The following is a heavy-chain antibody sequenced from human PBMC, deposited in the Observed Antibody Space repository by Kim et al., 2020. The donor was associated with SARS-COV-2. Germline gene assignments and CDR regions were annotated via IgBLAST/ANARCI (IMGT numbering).Heavy chain of an antibody. V-gene: IGHV3-23*01. J-gene: IGHJ4*02. Sequence: EKGRFTASKDNSRNTLYLQMNSLGAEDAAVYYCAKQLGYCSGGTCYFDSWGQGTLVTVSS. D-gene: IGHD2-15*01. CDR3: AKQLGYCSGGTCYFDS.